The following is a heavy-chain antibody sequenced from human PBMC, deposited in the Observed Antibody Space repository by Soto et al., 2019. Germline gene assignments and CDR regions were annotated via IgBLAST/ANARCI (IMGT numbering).Heavy chain of an antibody. CDR2: TYYRSKWYN. V-gene: IGHV6-1*01. CDR1: GDSVSSNSAA. J-gene: IGHJ6*02. Sequence: SQTLSLTCAISGDSVSSNSAAWNWIRQSPSRGLEWLGRTYYRSKWYNDYAVSVKRRITINPDTSKNQFSLQLNSVTPEDTAVYYCASSLDLYYDSSGALDVWGQGTTVTVSS. CDR3: ASSLDLYYDSSGALDV. D-gene: IGHD3-22*01.